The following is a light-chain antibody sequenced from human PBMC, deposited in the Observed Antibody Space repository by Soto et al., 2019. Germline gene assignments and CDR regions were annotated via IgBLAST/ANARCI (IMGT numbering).Light chain of an antibody. CDR3: KSYAGSNTYV. V-gene: IGLV2-8*01. CDR2: EVV. CDR1: KSDIGVYDF. Sequence: QSALTRPPSASGSPGQSVTISCTGTKSDIGVYDFVSWYQHHPGKAPRLIIYEVVQRPSGVPDRFSGSKSGNTASLTVSGLQAADEADYFCKSYAGSNTYVFGSGTKLTGL. J-gene: IGLJ1*01.